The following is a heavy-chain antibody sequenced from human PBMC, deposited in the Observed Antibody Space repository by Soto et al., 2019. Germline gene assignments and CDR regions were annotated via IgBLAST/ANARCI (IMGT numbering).Heavy chain of an antibody. CDR1: GFTFSSYA. CDR2: ISGSGGST. Sequence: EVQLLESGGGLVQPGGSLRLSCAASGFTFSSYAMSWVRQAPGKGLEWVSAISGSGGSTYYADSVKGRFTISRDNSTNTLYLQMNSLRAEDTAVYYCAKDGRITMIVVVTTLFDYWGQGTLVTVSS. CDR3: AKDGRITMIVVVTTLFDY. J-gene: IGHJ4*02. D-gene: IGHD3-22*01. V-gene: IGHV3-23*01.